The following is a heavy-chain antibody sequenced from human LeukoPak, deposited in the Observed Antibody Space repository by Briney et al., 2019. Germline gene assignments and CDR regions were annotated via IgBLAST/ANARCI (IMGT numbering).Heavy chain of an antibody. CDR3: ASSREMATI. V-gene: IGHV4-34*01. D-gene: IGHD5-24*01. CDR1: GVSFSDYY. Sequence: SETLSLTCAVYGVSFSDYYWSWIRQPPGKGLEWIGEINHTGTTNYNPSLKSRVTISVDTSKNQFSLKLKSVTAADTAVYYCASSREMATIWGQGTLVTVSS. J-gene: IGHJ4*02. CDR2: INHTGTT.